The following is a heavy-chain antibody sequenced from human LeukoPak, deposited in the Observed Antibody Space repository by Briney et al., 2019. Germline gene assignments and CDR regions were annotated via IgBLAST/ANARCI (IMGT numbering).Heavy chain of an antibody. V-gene: IGHV4-30-4*01. CDR1: GGSIRSGDYY. D-gene: IGHD3-10*01. CDR2: IYYSGST. Sequence: SQTLSLTCTVSGGSIRSGDYYWTWIRQPPGKGLEWIGYIYYSGSTYYNPSLKGRVTVSVDTSKNQFSLKLNSVTAADTAMYYCAREGRFGERAFDIWGRGTMVTVSS. J-gene: IGHJ3*02. CDR3: AREGRFGERAFDI.